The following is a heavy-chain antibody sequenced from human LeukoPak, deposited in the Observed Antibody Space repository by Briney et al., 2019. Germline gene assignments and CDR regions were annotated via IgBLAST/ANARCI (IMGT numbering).Heavy chain of an antibody. D-gene: IGHD4-17*01. Sequence: ETLSLTCTVSGGSISSYYWSWVRQAPGKGLEWVSVIYSGGSTYYADSVKGRFTISRDNSKNTLYLQMNSLRAEDTAVYYCAKDRSMTTVTPFDNWGLGTLVAVSS. CDR1: GGSISSYY. CDR3: AKDRSMTTVTPFDN. CDR2: IYSGGST. V-gene: IGHV3-66*01. J-gene: IGHJ4*02.